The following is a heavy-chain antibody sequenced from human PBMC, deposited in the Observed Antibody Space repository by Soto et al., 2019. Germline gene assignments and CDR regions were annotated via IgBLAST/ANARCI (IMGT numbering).Heavy chain of an antibody. CDR2: ISWNSGSI. D-gene: IGHD1-7*01. CDR1: GFTFDDYA. Sequence: SLRLPCAASGFTFDDYAMHWVRQAPGKGLEWVSGISWNSGSIGYADSVKGRFTISRDNAKNSLYLQMNSLRAEDTALYYCAKEMKYNWNYGSVDPWGQGNPVT. CDR3: AKEMKYNWNYGSVDP. V-gene: IGHV3-9*01. J-gene: IGHJ5*02.